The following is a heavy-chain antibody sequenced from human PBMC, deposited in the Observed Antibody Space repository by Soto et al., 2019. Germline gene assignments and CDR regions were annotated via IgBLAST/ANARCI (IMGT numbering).Heavy chain of an antibody. CDR1: GGTFSSYA. D-gene: IGHD6-19*01. V-gene: IGHV1-69*13. CDR3: ARDHIAVAGPYYYYYGMDV. Sequence: SVKVSCKASGGTFSSYAISWVRQVPGQGLEWMGGIIPIFGTANYAQKFQGRVTITADESTSTAYMELSSLRSEDTAVYYCARDHIAVAGPYYYYYGMDVWGQGTTVTVSS. J-gene: IGHJ6*02. CDR2: IIPIFGTA.